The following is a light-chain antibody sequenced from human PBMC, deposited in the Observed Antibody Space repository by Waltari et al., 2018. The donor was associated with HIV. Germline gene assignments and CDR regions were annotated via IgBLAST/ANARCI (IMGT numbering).Light chain of an antibody. CDR3: CSYAGSSTPFV. V-gene: IGLV2-23*02. J-gene: IGLJ1*01. CDR2: EVS. CDR1: SSDVGSYNL. Sequence: QSALTQPASVSGSPGQSITISCTGTSSDVGSYNLVSWYQQYPSKVPKLMIYEVSKRPSGVSNRFSGSKSGNTASLTISGLQAEDEADYYCCSYAGSSTPFVFGTATKVTVL.